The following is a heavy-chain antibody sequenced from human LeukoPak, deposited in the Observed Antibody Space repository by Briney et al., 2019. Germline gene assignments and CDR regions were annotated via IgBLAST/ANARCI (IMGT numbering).Heavy chain of an antibody. D-gene: IGHD6-19*01. CDR2: ISTSSSYI. Sequence: GGTLRLSCAASGFTFSNYGMSWVRQAPGKGLEWVSSISTSSSYIYYADSVKGRFTISRDNAKNSLYLQMNSLRAEDTAIYYCLLNRGIAVAGTENYWGQGTLVTVSS. CDR3: LLNRGIAVAGTENY. CDR1: GFTFSNYG. V-gene: IGHV3-21*01. J-gene: IGHJ4*02.